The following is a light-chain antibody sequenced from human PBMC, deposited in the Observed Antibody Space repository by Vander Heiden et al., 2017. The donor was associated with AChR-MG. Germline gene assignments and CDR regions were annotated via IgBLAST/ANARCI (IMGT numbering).Light chain of an antibody. Sequence: DIVLTQSPLSLPVTPGEPASIPCRSSQSLLHSNGYNLLDWYLQKPGQSPQLLIYLGSNRASGVPDRFSGSGSGTDFTLRISIVDAEDVGVYYCRRALQTPYTFGQRTKLEIE. J-gene: IGKJ2*01. CDR1: QSLLHSNGYNL. CDR2: LGS. V-gene: IGKV2-28*01. CDR3: RRALQTPYT.